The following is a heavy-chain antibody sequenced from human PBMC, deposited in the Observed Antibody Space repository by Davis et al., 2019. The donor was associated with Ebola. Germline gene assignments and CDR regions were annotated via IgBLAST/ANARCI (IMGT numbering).Heavy chain of an antibody. J-gene: IGHJ4*02. CDR2: ISGSGGST. CDR3: ARGRGYYDSSGYRYYFDY. CDR1: GFTFSSYA. V-gene: IGHV3-23*01. Sequence: GESLKISCAASGFTFSSYAMSWVRQAPGKGLEWVSAISGSGGSTYYADSVKGRFTISRDNSKNTLYLQMNSLRAEDTAVYYCARGRGYYDSSGYRYYFDYWGQGTLVTVSS. D-gene: IGHD3-22*01.